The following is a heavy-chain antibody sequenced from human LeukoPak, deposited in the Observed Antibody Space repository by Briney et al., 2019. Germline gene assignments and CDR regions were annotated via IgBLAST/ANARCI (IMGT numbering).Heavy chain of an antibody. CDR3: AKDQRRTMIVAGAFDI. V-gene: IGHV3-30*18. CDR1: GFTFSSYG. D-gene: IGHD3-22*01. Sequence: PGGSLRLSCAASGFTFSSYGMHWVRQAPGKGLEWVAVISYDGSNKYYADSVKGRFTISRDNSKTTLYLQMNSLRAEDTAVYYCAKDQRRTMIVAGAFDIWGQGTMVTVSS. CDR2: ISYDGSNK. J-gene: IGHJ3*02.